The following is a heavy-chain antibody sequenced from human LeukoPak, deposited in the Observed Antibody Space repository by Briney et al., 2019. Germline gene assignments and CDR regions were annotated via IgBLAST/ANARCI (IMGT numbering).Heavy chain of an antibody. J-gene: IGHJ4*02. CDR3: ACREWLHPGDY. D-gene: IGHD5-24*01. Sequence: SETLSLTCTVSGGSISSSSYYWGWIRQPPGKGLEWIGSIYYSGSTYYNPSLKSRVTISVDTSKNQFSLKLSSVTAADTAVYYCACREWLHPGDYWGQGTLVTVSS. CDR2: IYYSGST. V-gene: IGHV4-39*01. CDR1: GGSISSSSYY.